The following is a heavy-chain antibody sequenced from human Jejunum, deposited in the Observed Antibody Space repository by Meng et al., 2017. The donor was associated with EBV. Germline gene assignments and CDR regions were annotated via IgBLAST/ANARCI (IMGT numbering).Heavy chain of an antibody. CDR2: IYHIGST. V-gene: IGHV4-30-2*01. D-gene: IGHD4-17*01. Sequence: QLQLQESGSGLVKPSQTLSLTCAVSGDSITRGAYLWSWIRQPPGKGLEWIGNIYHIGSTYYNPSLKSRVTISVDRSKNQFSLKLTSVTAADTAVYYCDRGGPDFGDYVPFDYWGQGTLVTVSS. J-gene: IGHJ4*02. CDR1: GDSITRGAYL. CDR3: DRGGPDFGDYVPFDY.